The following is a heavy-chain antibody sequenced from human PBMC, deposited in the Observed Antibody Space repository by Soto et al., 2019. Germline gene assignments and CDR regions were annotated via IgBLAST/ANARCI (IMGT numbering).Heavy chain of an antibody. V-gene: IGHV3-43*01. CDR3: ARLYSSGWYGPGRY. CDR2: ISWDGGST. J-gene: IGHJ4*02. CDR1: GFTFDDYT. D-gene: IGHD6-19*01. Sequence: PGGSLRLSCAASGFTFDDYTMHWVRQAPGRGLEWVSLISWDGGSTYYADSVKGRFTISRDNSKNSLYLQMDSLRAEDTAVYYCARLYSSGWYGPGRYWGQGTLVTVSS.